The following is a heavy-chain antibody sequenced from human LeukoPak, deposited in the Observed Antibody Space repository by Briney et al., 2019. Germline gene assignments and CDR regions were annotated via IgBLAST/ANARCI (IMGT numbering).Heavy chain of an antibody. D-gene: IGHD3-22*01. V-gene: IGHV3-30-3*01. CDR3: AFYYEGSGYYPQPLDS. CDR2: ISYDGSKK. CDR1: GFTFSSYA. J-gene: IGHJ4*02. Sequence: PGGSLRLSCAASGFTFSSYAMHWVRQAPGKGLEWVAVISYDGSKKYYADSVKGQFTISRDNSKSTLLLQMNSLRTEDTAVYYCAFYYEGSGYYPQPLDSWGQGTLVTVSS.